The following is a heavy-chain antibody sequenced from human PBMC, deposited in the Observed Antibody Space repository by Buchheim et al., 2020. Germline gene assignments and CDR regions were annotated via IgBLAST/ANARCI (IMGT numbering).Heavy chain of an antibody. CDR1: GGSISSYY. D-gene: IGHD2-15*01. Sequence: QVQLQESGPGLVKPSETLSLTCTVSGGSISSYYWSWIRQPPGKGLVWIGYIYYSGSTNYNPSLKSRVTISVDTSKNQFSLKLSSVTAADTAVYYCARLGYCSGGSCYYFDYWGQGTL. V-gene: IGHV4-59*08. CDR3: ARLGYCSGGSCYYFDY. CDR2: IYYSGST. J-gene: IGHJ4*02.